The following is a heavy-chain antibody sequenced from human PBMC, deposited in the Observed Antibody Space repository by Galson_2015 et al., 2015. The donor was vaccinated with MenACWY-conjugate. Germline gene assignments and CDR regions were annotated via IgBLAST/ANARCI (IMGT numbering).Heavy chain of an antibody. D-gene: IGHD2-2*01. Sequence: SETLSLTCTVSGGSISSSYWNWIRQPPGKGLEWIGYVYYSGVTKYNPSLKSRVTISVDTSENQFSLKLSSVTAADTAVYYCARGDVLVPTAPYYWGQGTLVTVSS. V-gene: IGHV4-59*01. CDR1: GGSISSSY. CDR3: ARGDVLVPTAPYY. CDR2: VYYSGVT. J-gene: IGHJ4*02.